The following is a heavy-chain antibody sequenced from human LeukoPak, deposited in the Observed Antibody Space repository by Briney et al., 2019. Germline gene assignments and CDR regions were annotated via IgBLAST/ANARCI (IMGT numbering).Heavy chain of an antibody. V-gene: IGHV3-7*01. D-gene: IGHD2-2*01. CDR1: GFTFSSYW. J-gene: IGHJ6*02. CDR2: IEQDGSEK. Sequence: GGSLRLSCAASGFTFSSYWMSWVRQAPGKGLEWVANIEQDGSEKYYVDSVKGRFTISRDNAKNSLYLQMNSLRAEDTAVYYCARFLIRGVVVPAAMHTYYYYGMDVWGQGTTVTVSS. CDR3: ARFLIRGVVVPAAMHTYYYYGMDV.